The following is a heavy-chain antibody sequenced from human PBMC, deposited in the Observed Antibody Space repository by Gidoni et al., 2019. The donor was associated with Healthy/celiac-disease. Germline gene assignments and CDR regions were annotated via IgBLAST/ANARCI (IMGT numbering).Heavy chain of an antibody. V-gene: IGHV4-59*01. CDR3: ARELGLEGYFDL. D-gene: IGHD3-3*01. Sequence: QVQLQESGPGLVKPSETLSLTCTVSGGSIRRFYWSWIRQPPGKGLEWIGYIYYSGSTNYNPSLKSRVTISVDTSKNQFSLKLSSVTAADTAVYYCARELGLEGYFDLWGRGTLVTVSS. CDR1: GGSIRRFY. J-gene: IGHJ2*01. CDR2: IYYSGST.